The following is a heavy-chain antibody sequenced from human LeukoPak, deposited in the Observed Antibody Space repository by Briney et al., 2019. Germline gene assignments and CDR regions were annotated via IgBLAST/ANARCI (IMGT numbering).Heavy chain of an antibody. V-gene: IGHV4-39*01. CDR3: AANSADYNTLGSSYKV. D-gene: IGHD3-10*01. CDR1: GGSISGSSYY. Sequence: SETLSLTCTVSGGSISGSSYYWGWIRQPPGKGLEWIGSIYYSGSTYYNPSLKSRVTISVDTSKNQFSLKLSSVTAADTAVFYCAANSADYNTLGSSYKVWGQGTLVTVSS. J-gene: IGHJ4*02. CDR2: IYYSGST.